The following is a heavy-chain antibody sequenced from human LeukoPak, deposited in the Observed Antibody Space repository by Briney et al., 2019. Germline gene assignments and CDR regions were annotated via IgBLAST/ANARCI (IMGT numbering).Heavy chain of an antibody. CDR1: GFTSSNAW. Sequence: GGSLRLSCAASGFTSSNAWMSWVRQAPGKGLEWVSAISGSGGSTYYADSVKGRFTISRDNSKNTLYLQMNSLRAEDTAVYYCAKDLGYYYDSSGYYWGQGTLVTVSS. CDR3: AKDLGYYYDSSGYY. CDR2: ISGSGGST. D-gene: IGHD3-22*01. J-gene: IGHJ4*02. V-gene: IGHV3-23*01.